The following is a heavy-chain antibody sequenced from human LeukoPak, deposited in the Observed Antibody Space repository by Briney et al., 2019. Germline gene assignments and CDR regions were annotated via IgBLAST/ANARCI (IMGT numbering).Heavy chain of an antibody. D-gene: IGHD6-13*01. V-gene: IGHV1-18*01. J-gene: IGHJ4*02. CDR2: ISAYNGNT. CDR1: GYTFTSYG. CDR3: ARDRRYSSSWYISY. Sequence: ASVKVSCKASGYTFTSYGISWVRQAPGQGLEWMGWISAYNGNTNYAQELQGRVTMTTDTSTSTAYMELRSLRSDDTAVYYCARDRRYSSSWYISYWGQGTLVTVSS.